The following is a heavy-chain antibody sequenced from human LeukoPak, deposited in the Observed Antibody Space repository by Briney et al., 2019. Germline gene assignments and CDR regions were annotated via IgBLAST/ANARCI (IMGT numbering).Heavy chain of an antibody. J-gene: IGHJ5*02. CDR1: GGSFTISNYY. D-gene: IGHD5-24*01. CDR2: IYYDGNT. Sequence: SETLSLTCTVSGGSFTISNYYWTWIRQPPGKGLGWIVSIYYDGNTYYYPSLKSRVTISADTSKNQLSLKLSSVTAADTAVYFCARHHRDGYTDPSGQGILVTVSS. V-gene: IGHV4-39*01. CDR3: ARHHRDGYTDP.